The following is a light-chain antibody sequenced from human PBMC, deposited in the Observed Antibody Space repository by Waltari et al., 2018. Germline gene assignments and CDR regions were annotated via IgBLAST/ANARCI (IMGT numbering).Light chain of an antibody. CDR1: KLGDKY. Sequence: SYELTQPPSVSVSPGQTASITCSGDKLGDKYACWYQQKPGQPPVLVIYQDTKRPSGIPERFSGSNSGNTATLTISGTQAMDEADYYCQAWDSSPLFGGGTKPTVL. J-gene: IGLJ2*01. CDR2: QDT. CDR3: QAWDSSPL. V-gene: IGLV3-1*01.